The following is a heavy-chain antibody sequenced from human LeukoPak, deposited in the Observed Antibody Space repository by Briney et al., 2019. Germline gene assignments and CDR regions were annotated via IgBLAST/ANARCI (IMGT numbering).Heavy chain of an antibody. V-gene: IGHV3-33*01. J-gene: IGHJ4*02. CDR3: ARGRSTETPFMIDY. Sequence: GGSLRLSCVASGFTFSSYAMNWVRQAPGKGLEWVLVIWYDGSDRYYADSVKGRFTISRDNSKNTLYLQMDSLRAEDTAVYYCARGRSTETPFMIDYWGQGALVTVSS. CDR1: GFTFSSYA. CDR2: IWYDGSDR.